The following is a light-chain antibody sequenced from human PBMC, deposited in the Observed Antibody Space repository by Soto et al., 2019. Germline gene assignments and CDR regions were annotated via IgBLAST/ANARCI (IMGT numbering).Light chain of an antibody. Sequence: DIPMTQSPSSLSASVGDRVTLSCRASRSVSTNFQWYHQQPGQAPNLLIYTASNLQAGVPSIFSGSGSGTDFTLTIRSLHPEDFATYYCQQSYTTPYTFGQGTKLEIQ. CDR2: TAS. V-gene: IGKV1-39*01. J-gene: IGKJ2*01. CDR1: RSVSTN. CDR3: QQSYTTPYT.